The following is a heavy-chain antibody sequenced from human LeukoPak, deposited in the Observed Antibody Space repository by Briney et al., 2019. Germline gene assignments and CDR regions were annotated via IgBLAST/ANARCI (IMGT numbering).Heavy chain of an antibody. J-gene: IGHJ4*02. D-gene: IGHD6-13*01. V-gene: IGHV3-43D*03. Sequence: GGSLRLSCAASGFTFDDYAMHWVRHAPGKGLEWVSLITWDGDSTYYADSVKGRFTISRDNSKNYLYLQMNSLRAEDTALYYCAKGTSSWHEFDSWGQGTLVTVSS. CDR2: ITWDGDST. CDR3: AKGTSSWHEFDS. CDR1: GFTFDDYA.